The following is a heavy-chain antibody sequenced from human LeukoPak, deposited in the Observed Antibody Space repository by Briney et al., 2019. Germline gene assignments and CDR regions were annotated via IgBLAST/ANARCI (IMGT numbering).Heavy chain of an antibody. CDR3: ARHAKAYGSSCDY. CDR2: IDPSDSYT. J-gene: IGHJ4*02. Sequence: GESLKISCKGSGYSFTTYWIGWVRQMPGKGLEWMGRIDPSDSYTNYSPSFQGHVTISADKSFSTAYLQWTSLKASDTAMHYCARHAKAYGSSCDYWGQGTLVTVSS. V-gene: IGHV5-10-1*01. CDR1: GYSFTTYW. D-gene: IGHD6-13*01.